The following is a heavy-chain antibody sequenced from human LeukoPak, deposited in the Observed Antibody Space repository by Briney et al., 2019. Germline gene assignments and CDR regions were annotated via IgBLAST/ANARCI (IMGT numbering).Heavy chain of an antibody. V-gene: IGHV4-59*01. Sequence: SETLSLTCTVSGGSISSYYWSWIRRPPGKGLEWIGYIYYSGSTNYNPSLKSRVTISVDTSKNQFSLKLSSVTAADTAVYYCARDHSPGLRFAWFDPWGQGTLVTVSS. D-gene: IGHD3-3*01. J-gene: IGHJ5*02. CDR1: GGSISSYY. CDR3: ARDHSPGLRFAWFDP. CDR2: IYYSGST.